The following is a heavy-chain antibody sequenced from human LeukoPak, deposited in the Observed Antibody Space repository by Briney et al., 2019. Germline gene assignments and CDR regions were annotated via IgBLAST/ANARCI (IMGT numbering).Heavy chain of an antibody. D-gene: IGHD6-13*01. J-gene: IGHJ4*02. V-gene: IGHV3-23*01. CDR1: GFTFSSYA. CDR3: AKDLSSTWYVNQFDY. CDR2: VSGGGDST. Sequence: GGSLRLSCAASGFTFSSYAMTWVRQAPGKGLEWVSGVSGGGDSTFYADSVKGRFTISRDNSKNTLYLQMNSLRAEDTAVYYCAKDLSSTWYVNQFDYWGQGTLVTVSS.